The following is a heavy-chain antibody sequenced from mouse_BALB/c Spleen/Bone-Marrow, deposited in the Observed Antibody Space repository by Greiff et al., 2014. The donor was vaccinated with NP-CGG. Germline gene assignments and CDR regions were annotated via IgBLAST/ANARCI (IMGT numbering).Heavy chain of an antibody. CDR2: IDPANGNT. D-gene: IGHD1-1*01. Sequence: VQLQQSGAELVKPGAPVKLSYTASGFNIKDTYIHWVKQRPEQGLEWIGGIDPANGNTKYDPKFQGKATITADTSSNTAYLQLSSLTSEDTAVYYCARDYGRTAWFAYWGQGTLVTVSA. V-gene: IGHV14-3*02. J-gene: IGHJ3*01. CDR1: GFNIKDTY. CDR3: ARDYGRTAWFAY.